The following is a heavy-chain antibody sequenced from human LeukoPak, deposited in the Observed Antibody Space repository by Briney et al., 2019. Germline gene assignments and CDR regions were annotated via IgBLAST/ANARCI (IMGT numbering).Heavy chain of an antibody. CDR3: ARGYCSSTSCYLNPRYYYYYGMDV. CDR2: MNPNSGNT. Sequence: ASVTVSCKASGYTFTSYDINGVRQATGQGLEWMGWMNPNSGNTGYAQKFQGRVTMTRNTSISTAYMELSSLRSEDTAVYYCARGYCSSTSCYLNPRYYYYYGMDVWGQGTTVTVSS. CDR1: GYTFTSYD. D-gene: IGHD2-2*01. V-gene: IGHV1-8*01. J-gene: IGHJ6*02.